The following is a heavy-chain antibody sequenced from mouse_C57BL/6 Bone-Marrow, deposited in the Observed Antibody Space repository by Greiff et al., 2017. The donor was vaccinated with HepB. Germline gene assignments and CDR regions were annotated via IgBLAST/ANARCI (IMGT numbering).Heavy chain of an antibody. J-gene: IGHJ3*01. V-gene: IGHV5-6*01. Sequence: EVQLVESGGDLVKPGGSLKLSCAASGFTFSSYGMSWVRQTPDKRLEWVATISSGGSYTYYPDSVKGLFTISSDNAKNTLYLQMSSLKSEDTAMYYCASGSYVAWFAYWGQGTLVTVSA. CDR2: ISSGGSYT. CDR3: ASGSYVAWFAY. D-gene: IGHD1-1*02. CDR1: GFTFSSYG.